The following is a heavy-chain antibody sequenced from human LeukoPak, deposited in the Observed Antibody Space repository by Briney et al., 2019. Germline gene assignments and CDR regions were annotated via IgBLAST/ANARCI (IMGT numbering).Heavy chain of an antibody. CDR2: IYSGGST. V-gene: IGHV3-66*02. J-gene: IGHJ4*02. Sequence: GGSLRLSCAASGFTVSSNYMSWVRQAPGKGLEWVSVIYSGGSTYYADSVKGRFTISRDNSKDTLYLQMNSLRAEDTAVYYCAREQEVGATEYWGQGTLVTVSS. CDR3: AREQEVGATEY. D-gene: IGHD1-26*01. CDR1: GFTVSSNY.